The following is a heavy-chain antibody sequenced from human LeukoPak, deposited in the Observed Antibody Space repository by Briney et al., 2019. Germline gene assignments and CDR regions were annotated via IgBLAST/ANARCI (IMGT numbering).Heavy chain of an antibody. J-gene: IGHJ4*02. Sequence: GRSLRLSCAASGFTFNNYPMHWVRQAPGKGLEWVAVISYDGSNKYYADSVKGRFTISRNNSKNTLYLQMNSLRAEDTAVYHCARGGGNCLDYWGQGTLVAVSS. V-gene: IGHV3-30-3*01. CDR2: ISYDGSNK. CDR1: GFTFNNYP. D-gene: IGHD3-16*01. CDR3: ARGGGNCLDY.